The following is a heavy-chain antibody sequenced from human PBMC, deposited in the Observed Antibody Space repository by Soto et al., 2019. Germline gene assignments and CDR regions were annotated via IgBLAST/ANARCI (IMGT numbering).Heavy chain of an antibody. V-gene: IGHV1-46*03. CDR1: GYTFTSYY. J-gene: IGHJ4*02. D-gene: IGHD3-10*01. Sequence: QVQLVQSGAEVKKPGASVKVSCKASGYTFTSYYIHWVRQAPGQGPEWMGIINPTGGGTTYAQKFQDGVTLTRDTSTSTVYMQLSSLTSEDTAVYYCARGMVRGVIMTPVDHWGQGTLVTVSS. CDR3: ARGMVRGVIMTPVDH. CDR2: INPTGGGT.